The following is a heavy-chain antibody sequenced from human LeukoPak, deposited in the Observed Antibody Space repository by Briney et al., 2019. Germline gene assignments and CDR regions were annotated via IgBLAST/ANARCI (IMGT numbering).Heavy chain of an antibody. CDR2: MNPNSGNT. CDR3: ARFGNYYDSSGYWFDY. V-gene: IGHV1-8*03. Sequence: ASVNVSCKASVYTFTSYDINWVRQATGQGLEWMGWMNPNSGNTGYAQKFQGRVTITRNTSISTAYMELSSLRSEDTAVYYCARFGNYYDSSGYWFDYWGQGTLVTVSS. CDR1: VYTFTSYD. J-gene: IGHJ4*02. D-gene: IGHD3-22*01.